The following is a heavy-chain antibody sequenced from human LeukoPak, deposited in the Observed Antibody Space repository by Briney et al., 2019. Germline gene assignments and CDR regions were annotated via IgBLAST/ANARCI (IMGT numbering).Heavy chain of an antibody. V-gene: IGHV3-15*01. CDR3: TTARSYYRMDV. CDR1: GLTFSNAW. Sequence: GGALRLSCAASGLTFSNAWMSWVRQAPGKGLEWVGRIKSKTDGGTAGSAAPVKGRFTISRDDSKNTLYLEMNNLKPDDTAVYHCTTARSYYRMDVWDHGPTVTVSS. CDR2: IKSKTDGGTA. J-gene: IGHJ6*02.